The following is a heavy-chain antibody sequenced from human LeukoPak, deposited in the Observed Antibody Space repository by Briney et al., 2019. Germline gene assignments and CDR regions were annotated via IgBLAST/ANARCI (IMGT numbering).Heavy chain of an antibody. CDR2: IYHSGST. CDR1: GYSISSGYY. Sequence: SETLSLTCTVSGYSISSGYYWGWIRQPPGKGLEWIGSIYHSGSTYYNPSLKSRVTISVDTSKNQFSLKLSSVTAADTAVYYCAREWEQQLAGNNWFDPWGQGTLVTVSS. J-gene: IGHJ5*02. V-gene: IGHV4-38-2*02. D-gene: IGHD6-13*01. CDR3: AREWEQQLAGNNWFDP.